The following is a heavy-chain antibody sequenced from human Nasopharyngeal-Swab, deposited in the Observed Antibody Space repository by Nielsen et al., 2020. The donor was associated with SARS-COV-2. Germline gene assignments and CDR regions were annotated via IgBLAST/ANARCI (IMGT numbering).Heavy chain of an antibody. Sequence: VRQAPGKGLEWVAVIWYDGSDRYYADSVKGRFTIPRDNSKNTLYLQMNSLRAEDTAVYSCARDHVEVMRHCRSTSCYTSGSTIFRRYYAMDVWGQGTTVTVSS. J-gene: IGHJ6*02. D-gene: IGHD2-2*02. CDR3: ARDHVEVMRHCRSTSCYTSGSTIFRRYYAMDV. V-gene: IGHV3-33*01. CDR2: IWYDGSDR.